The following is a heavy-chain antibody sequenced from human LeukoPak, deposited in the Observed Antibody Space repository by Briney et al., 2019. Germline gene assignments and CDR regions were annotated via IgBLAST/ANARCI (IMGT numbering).Heavy chain of an antibody. D-gene: IGHD2-15*01. CDR3: ARDGTGYCSGGSCYTYYYYYYGMDV. CDR1: GFTFSSYG. V-gene: IGHV3-21*01. CDR2: ISCNSSYI. J-gene: IGHJ6*02. Sequence: GGSLRLSCAASGFTFSSYGMNWVRQAPGKGLEWVSSISCNSSYICYADSVKGRFTISRDNAKNSLYLQMNSLRAEDTAVYYCARDGTGYCSGGSCYTYYYYYYGMDVWGQGTTVTVSS.